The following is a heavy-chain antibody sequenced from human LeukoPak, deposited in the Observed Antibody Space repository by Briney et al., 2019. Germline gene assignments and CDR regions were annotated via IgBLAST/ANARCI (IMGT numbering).Heavy chain of an antibody. Sequence: SETLSLTCTVSGGSIGSSSYYWVWVRQPPGKGLEWIGTIYYSGSTYYNPSLKTRVTISVDTSKNQFSLNLSSVTAAATAVYCARSSGMVIHNWFDPWGQGILVTVSS. J-gene: IGHJ5*02. CDR2: IYYSGST. CDR1: GGSIGSSSYY. CDR3: ARSSGMVIHNWFDP. V-gene: IGHV4-39*01. D-gene: IGHD3-3*01.